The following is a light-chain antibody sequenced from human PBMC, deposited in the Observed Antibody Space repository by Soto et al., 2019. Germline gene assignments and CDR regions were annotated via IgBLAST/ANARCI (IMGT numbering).Light chain of an antibody. CDR3: QQANSCPFT. J-gene: IGKJ3*01. Sequence: DIQMTQSPSSVSASIGDRVTITCRASQIIGTWLAWYQQKPGKAPTLLIYGASTLQSGVPSRFSGSGSGTDFTLTITNLQAEDSAIYYCQQANSCPFTFGPGTKVDIK. V-gene: IGKV1-12*02. CDR1: QIIGTW. CDR2: GAS.